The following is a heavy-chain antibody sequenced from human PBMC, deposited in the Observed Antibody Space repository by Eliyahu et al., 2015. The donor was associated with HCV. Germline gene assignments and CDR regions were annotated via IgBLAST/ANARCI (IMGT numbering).Heavy chain of an antibody. V-gene: IGHV4-59*01. J-gene: IGHJ5*02. CDR3: ASGGGGIAVAGTGGWFDP. Sequence: QVQLQESGPGLVKSSETLSLTCTVSGGSITTYYWSWIRQPPGKGLEWIGYIHYSGSTNYNPSLNSRVTMSVDTSKNQFSLKLNSVTAADTAIYYCASGGGGIAVAGTGGWFDPWGQGTLVTVSS. CDR1: GGSITTYY. D-gene: IGHD6-19*01. CDR2: IHYSGST.